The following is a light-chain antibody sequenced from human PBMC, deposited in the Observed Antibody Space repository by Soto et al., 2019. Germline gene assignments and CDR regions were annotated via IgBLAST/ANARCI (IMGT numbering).Light chain of an antibody. V-gene: IGKV3-20*01. J-gene: IGKJ1*01. CDR1: QSVSSSF. Sequence: DIVLTQSPASLSLPPGERATLSCRASQSVSSSFLAWYQQKPGQAPRLLIYGASRRATGIADRFTGSGSGKDFTLTISRLEHDVFAVYYWQQYDSSLTFGLGTKVEIK. CDR3: QQYDSSLT. CDR2: GAS.